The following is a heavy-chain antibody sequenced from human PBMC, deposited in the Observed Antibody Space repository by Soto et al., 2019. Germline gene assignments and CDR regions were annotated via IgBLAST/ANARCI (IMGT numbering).Heavy chain of an antibody. Sequence: QVQLVQSGAEXKQPGASVKVSCKTSGYAFSGYRLSWVRQGPGQGLEWMGWISGYNGNTDYAQKFQGRVTMTTDTSTSTAYMELRSLRSDDTAVYYCARDLGPPNWFDSWGQGTLVTVSS. CDR2: ISGYNGNT. CDR1: GYAFSGYR. CDR3: ARDLGPPNWFDS. D-gene: IGHD2-8*01. V-gene: IGHV1-18*01. J-gene: IGHJ5*01.